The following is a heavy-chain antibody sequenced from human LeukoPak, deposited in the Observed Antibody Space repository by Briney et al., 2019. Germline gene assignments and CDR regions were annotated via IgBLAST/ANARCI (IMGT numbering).Heavy chain of an antibody. V-gene: IGHV3-11*04. CDR2: ISSSGSTI. J-gene: IGHJ4*02. D-gene: IGHD4-17*01. CDR3: ARDGDGYYFDS. CDR1: GFTFSNHY. Sequence: GGSLRLSCAASGFTFSNHYMSWIRQAPGKGLVWVSYISSSGSTIYYADSVKGRFTISRDDAKNSLYLQMNSLRAEDTAVYYCARDGDGYYFDSWGQGTLVTVSS.